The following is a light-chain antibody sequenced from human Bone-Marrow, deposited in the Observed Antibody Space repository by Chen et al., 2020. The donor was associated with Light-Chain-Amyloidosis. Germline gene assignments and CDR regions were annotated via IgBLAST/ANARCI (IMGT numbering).Light chain of an antibody. Sequence: SYNLTQQSSLSVSPGQTARMTCSGDDLPTKYAYWYQQKPGQAPVLVIHRDTERPSGISERSSGSSSGTTAPLTISGVQAEDEADYHCQSADSSGTYEVIFGGGTKLTVL. V-gene: IGLV3-25*03. CDR3: QSADSSGTYEVI. CDR1: DLPTKY. J-gene: IGLJ2*01. CDR2: RDT.